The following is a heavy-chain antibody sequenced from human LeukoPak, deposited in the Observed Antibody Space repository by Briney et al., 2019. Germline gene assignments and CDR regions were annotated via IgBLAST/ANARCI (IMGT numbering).Heavy chain of an antibody. V-gene: IGHV2-5*01. CDR3: AHLNLYDDPVGEAFDI. Sequence: SGPTLVKPTQTLTLTCTFSGFSLSTSGVGVGWIRQPPGKALEWLALIYWNDERRYRPSLKSRLTITKDTSKPQVVLTMTNMDPVDTATYYCAHLNLYDDPVGEAFDIWGQGTMVTVSS. D-gene: IGHD3-16*01. CDR1: GFSLSTSGVG. J-gene: IGHJ3*02. CDR2: IYWNDER.